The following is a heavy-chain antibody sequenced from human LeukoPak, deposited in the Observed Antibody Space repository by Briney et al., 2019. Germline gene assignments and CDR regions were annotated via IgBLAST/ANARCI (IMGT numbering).Heavy chain of an antibody. CDR3: AKVDHSGSYLFDY. CDR1: GFTFSSYA. Sequence: GGSLRLSCAASGFTFSSYAMSWVRQAPGKGLEWVSAISGSGGSTYYADYVKGRFTISRDNSKNTLYLQMNSLRAEDTAVYYCAKVDHSGSYLFDYWGQGTLVTVSS. J-gene: IGHJ4*02. D-gene: IGHD1-26*01. CDR2: ISGSGGST. V-gene: IGHV3-23*01.